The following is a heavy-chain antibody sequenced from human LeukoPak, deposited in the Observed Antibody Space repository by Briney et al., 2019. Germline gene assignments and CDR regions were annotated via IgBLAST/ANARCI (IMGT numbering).Heavy chain of an antibody. Sequence: GGSLRLSCAASGFTFSSYAMHWVRQAPGKGLEWVAVISYDGSNKYYADSVKGRFTISRDNSKSTLYLQMNSLRAEDTAVYYCAGLGVDYWGQGTLVTVSS. D-gene: IGHD3-16*01. CDR3: AGLGVDY. J-gene: IGHJ4*02. CDR1: GFTFSSYA. CDR2: ISYDGSNK. V-gene: IGHV3-30*04.